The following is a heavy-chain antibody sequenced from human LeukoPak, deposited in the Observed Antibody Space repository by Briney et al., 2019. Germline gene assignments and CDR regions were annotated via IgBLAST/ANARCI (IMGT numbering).Heavy chain of an antibody. CDR3: ARDFTDSGSSLVYYYYYYMDV. CDR1: GGLISSGSYY. CDR2: IYSSGST. J-gene: IGHJ6*03. Sequence: SETLSLTCTVSGGLISSGSYYWSWIRQPAGKGLAWIRRIYSSGSTNYNPALRSRLTISVDTSKNQFSLKLSSVTAADTAVYYCARDFTDSGSSLVYYYYYYMDVWGKGTTVTVSS. D-gene: IGHD1-26*01. V-gene: IGHV4-61*02.